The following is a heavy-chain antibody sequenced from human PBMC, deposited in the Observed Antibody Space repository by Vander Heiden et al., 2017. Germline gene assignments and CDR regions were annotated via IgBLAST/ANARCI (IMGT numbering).Heavy chain of an antibody. CDR2: MNTNSGNT. CDR1: GYTFTSYD. J-gene: IGHJ5*02. D-gene: IGHD4-4*01. CDR3: GRGWTVTTRRWFDP. V-gene: IGHV1-8*01. Sequence: QVQLVQSGAEVKKPGASVKVSCKASGYTFTSYDINWVRQATGQGLEWMGWMNTNSGNTGYAQKFQGRVTMTRNTSISTAYMELSSLRSEDTAVYYCGRGWTVTTRRWFDPWGQGTLVTVSS.